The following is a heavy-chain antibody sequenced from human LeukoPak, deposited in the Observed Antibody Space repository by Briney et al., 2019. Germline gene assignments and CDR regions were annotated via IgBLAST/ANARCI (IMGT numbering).Heavy chain of an antibody. CDR1: GGSFSGYY. CDR2: INHSGST. J-gene: IGHJ6*02. V-gene: IGHV4-34*01. Sequence: SETLSLTCAVYGGSFSGYYWSWIRQPPGKGLEWIGEINHSGSTNYNPSLKSRVTISVDTSKNQFSLKLSSVTAADTAVYYCARSGGEGEFVSYYYYYGMDVWGQGTTVTVSS. D-gene: IGHD3-10*01. CDR3: ARSGGEGEFVSYYYYYGMDV.